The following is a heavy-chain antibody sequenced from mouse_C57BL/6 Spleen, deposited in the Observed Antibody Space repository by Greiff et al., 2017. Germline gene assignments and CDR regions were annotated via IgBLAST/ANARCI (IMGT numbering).Heavy chain of an antibody. V-gene: IGHV3-6*01. D-gene: IGHD3-2*02. Sequence: EVKLVESGPGLVKPSQSLSLTCSVTGYSITSGYYWNWIRQFPGNKLEWMGYISYDGSNNYNPSLKNRISITRDTSKNQFFLKLNSVTTEDTATYYCARERQLRLPYAMDYWGQGTSVTVSS. J-gene: IGHJ4*01. CDR2: ISYDGSN. CDR1: GYSITSGYY. CDR3: ARERQLRLPYAMDY.